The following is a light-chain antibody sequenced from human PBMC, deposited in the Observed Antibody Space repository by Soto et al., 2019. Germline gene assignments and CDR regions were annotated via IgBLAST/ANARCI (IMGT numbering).Light chain of an antibody. CDR3: SSYTNLNTRV. CDR2: EVT. Sequence: QSALTQPASVSGSPGQSITISCTGTSSDVGGYNYVSWYQQHPGKAPKLMIYEVTNRPSGVSNRFSGSKSGNTASLTISGLQAEDEADYYCSSYTNLNTRVFGGGTKLTVL. V-gene: IGLV2-14*01. J-gene: IGLJ3*02. CDR1: SSDVGGYNY.